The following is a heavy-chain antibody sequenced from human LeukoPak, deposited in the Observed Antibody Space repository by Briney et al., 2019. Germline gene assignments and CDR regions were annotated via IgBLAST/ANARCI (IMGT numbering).Heavy chain of an antibody. D-gene: IGHD6-13*01. CDR1: GGSISTYY. J-gene: IGHJ4*02. Sequence: SETLSLTCSVSGGSISTYYWSWIRQPPGKGLEWIGYIYYSGSTSYNPSRKSRVTISLDTSKNQFSLELSSVTAADTAVYYCARHGILDSSRKYYFDYWGQGTLVTVSS. V-gene: IGHV4-59*08. CDR3: ARHGILDSSRKYYFDY. CDR2: IYYSGST.